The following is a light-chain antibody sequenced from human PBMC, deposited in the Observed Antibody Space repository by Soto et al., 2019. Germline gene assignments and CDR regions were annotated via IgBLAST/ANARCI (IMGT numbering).Light chain of an antibody. CDR2: DVS. V-gene: IGLV2-14*03. J-gene: IGLJ1*01. CDR3: SSYTSSSTPLYV. CDR1: SSDVGGYNY. Sequence: QSALTQPASVSGSPGQSITISFTGTSSDVGGYNYVSWYQQHPGKAPKLMIYDVSNRPSGVSNRFFGSKSGNTASLTISGLQAEDEADYYCSSYTSSSTPLYVFGTGTKVTVL.